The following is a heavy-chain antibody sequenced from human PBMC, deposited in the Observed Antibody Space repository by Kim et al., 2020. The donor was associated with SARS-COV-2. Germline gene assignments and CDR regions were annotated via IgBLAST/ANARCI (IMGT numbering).Heavy chain of an antibody. D-gene: IGHD5-12*01. CDR2: IRSKANSYAT. CDR3: TATQDIVATKLHYYYYGMDV. J-gene: IGHJ6*02. V-gene: IGHV3-73*01. CDR1: GFTFSGSA. Sequence: GGSLRLSCAASGFTFSGSAMHWVRQASGKGLEWVGRIRSKANSYATAYAASVKGRFTISRDDSKNTAYLQMNSLKTEDTAVYYCTATQDIVATKLHYYYYGMDVWGQGTTVTVSS.